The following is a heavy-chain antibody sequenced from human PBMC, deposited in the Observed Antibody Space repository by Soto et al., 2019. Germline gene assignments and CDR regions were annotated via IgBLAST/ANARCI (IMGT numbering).Heavy chain of an antibody. CDR1: GFTFSSYA. CDR3: AKDLWRY. V-gene: IGHV3-48*01. Sequence: PGGSLRLSCAASGFTFSSYAMSWVRQAPGKGLEWVSYISSSSTIYYADSVKGRFTISRDNAKNSLYLQMNSLRAEDTAVYYCAKDLWRYWGQGTLVTVSS. CDR2: ISSSSTI. J-gene: IGHJ4*02.